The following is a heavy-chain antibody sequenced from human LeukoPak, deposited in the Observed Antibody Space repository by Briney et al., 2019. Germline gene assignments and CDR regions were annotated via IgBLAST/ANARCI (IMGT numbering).Heavy chain of an antibody. CDR2: IYTSGST. CDR1: GGSLSIYY. Sequence: SETLSLTCTVSGGSLSIYYWSWIRHPAGEGLEWIGRIYTSGSTNYSPSLKSRVTMSVDTPKNQFPLKLSSVTAADTAVYYCAGLYYYGSRSSFDYWGQGTLVTVSS. V-gene: IGHV4-4*07. D-gene: IGHD3-10*01. CDR3: AGLYYYGSRSSFDY. J-gene: IGHJ4*02.